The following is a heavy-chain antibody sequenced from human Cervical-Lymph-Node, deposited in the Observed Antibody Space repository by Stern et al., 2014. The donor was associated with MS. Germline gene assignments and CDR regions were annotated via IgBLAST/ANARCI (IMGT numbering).Heavy chain of an antibody. CDR1: GGSISSGGYY. J-gene: IGHJ4*02. D-gene: IGHD6-13*01. Sequence: QVQLVQSGPGLVKPSQTLSLTCTVSGGSISSGGYYWSWIRQHPGKGLEWIGYIYYSGSTYYNPSLRSRVTISVDTSKNQFSLKLSSVTAADTAVYYCARLRYSSSWYFDYWGQGTLVTVSS. CDR3: ARLRYSSSWYFDY. CDR2: IYYSGST. V-gene: IGHV4-31*03.